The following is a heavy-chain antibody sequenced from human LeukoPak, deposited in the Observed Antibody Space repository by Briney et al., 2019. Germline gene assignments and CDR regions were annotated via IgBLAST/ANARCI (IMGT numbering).Heavy chain of an antibody. CDR2: TSGSGSSS. D-gene: IGHD3-22*01. CDR3: AKEKYYYDSSGSKFIDY. CDR1: GFTFSSYA. Sequence: PGGSLRLSCAASGFTFSSYAMSWVRQAPGKGLEWVSSTSGSGSSSYCADSVKGRFTISRDSSKNTLYLQMNSLRAEDTAVYYCAKEKYYYDSSGSKFIDYWGQGTLVTVSS. V-gene: IGHV3-23*01. J-gene: IGHJ4*02.